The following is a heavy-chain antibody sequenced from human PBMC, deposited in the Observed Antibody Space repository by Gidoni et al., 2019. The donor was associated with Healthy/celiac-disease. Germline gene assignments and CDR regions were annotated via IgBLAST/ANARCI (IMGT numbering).Heavy chain of an antibody. J-gene: IGHJ3*02. CDR1: GYSISSGYY. V-gene: IGHV4-38-2*02. D-gene: IGHD3-3*01. Sequence: QLQLQESGPGLVKPSETLSLTCAVSGYSISSGYYWGWLRQPPVKGLEWIGSIYHSGSTYYNPYLKSRVTISVDTSKNQFSLKLSSVTAADTAVYYCARDPRFTIQEAFDIRGQGTMVTVSS. CDR3: ARDPRFTIQEAFDI. CDR2: IYHSGST.